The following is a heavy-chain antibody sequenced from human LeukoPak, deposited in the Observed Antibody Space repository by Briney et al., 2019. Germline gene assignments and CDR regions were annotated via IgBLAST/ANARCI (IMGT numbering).Heavy chain of an antibody. CDR2: ISYDGSIK. D-gene: IGHD3-22*01. J-gene: IGHJ4*02. Sequence: GRSLRLSCAASGFTFSSYAMHWVRQAPGKGLEWVAVISYDGSIKYYADSVKGRFTISRDSSKNTMFLQMNNLRVEDTATYYCAKPSGDYEYFDYWGQGALVSVSS. V-gene: IGHV3-30-3*02. CDR1: GFTFSSYA. CDR3: AKPSGDYEYFDY.